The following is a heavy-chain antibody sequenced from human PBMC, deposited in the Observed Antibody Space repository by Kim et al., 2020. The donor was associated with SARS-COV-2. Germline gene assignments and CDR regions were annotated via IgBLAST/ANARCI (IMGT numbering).Heavy chain of an antibody. CDR2: ISGSGGST. J-gene: IGHJ4*02. Sequence: GGSLRLSCAASGFTFSSYAMSWVRQAPGKGLEWVSAISGSGGSTYYADSVKGRFTISRDNSKNTLYLQMNSLRAEDTAVYYCAKGYRLERRPEEYYFDYWGQGTLVTVSS. V-gene: IGHV3-23*01. CDR3: AKGYRLERRPEEYYFDY. CDR1: GFTFSSYA. D-gene: IGHD1-1*01.